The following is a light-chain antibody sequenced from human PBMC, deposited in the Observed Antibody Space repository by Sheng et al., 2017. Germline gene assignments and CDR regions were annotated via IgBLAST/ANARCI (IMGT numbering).Light chain of an antibody. CDR1: QSVSSN. V-gene: IGKV3-15*01. J-gene: IGKJ2*01. CDR2: GAS. Sequence: ETVMTQSPATLSVSPGERATLSCRASQSVSSNLAWYQQKPGQAPRLLIYGASARATGIPARFSGSGSGTEFTLTISSLQSEDFAVYSCQQYNDWYTFGQGTEAGDQT. CDR3: QQYNDWYT.